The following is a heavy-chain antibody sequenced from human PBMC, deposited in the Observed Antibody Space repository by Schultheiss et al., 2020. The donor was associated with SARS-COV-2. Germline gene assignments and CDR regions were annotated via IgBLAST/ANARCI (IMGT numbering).Heavy chain of an antibody. J-gene: IGHJ6*02. Sequence: GGSLRLSCAASGFTFSSYGMHWVRQAPGKGLEWVAVISYDGSNKYYADSVKGRFTISRDNSKNTLYLQMNSLRAEDTAVYYCAKACIAAAGSKMDVWGQGTTVTVSS. CDR1: GFTFSSYG. V-gene: IGHV3-30*18. CDR3: AKACIAAAGSKMDV. D-gene: IGHD6-13*01. CDR2: ISYDGSNK.